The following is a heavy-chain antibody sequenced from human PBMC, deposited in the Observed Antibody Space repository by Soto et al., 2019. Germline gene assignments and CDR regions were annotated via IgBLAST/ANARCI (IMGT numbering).Heavy chain of an antibody. CDR1: GYTFTSYG. V-gene: IGHV1-18*01. CDR2: ISAYNGNT. J-gene: IGHJ4*02. Sequence: ASVKVSCKASGYTFTSYGISWVRQAPGQGLEWMGWISAYNGNTNYAQKLQGRVTMTTDTSTGTAYMELRSLRSDDTAVYYCARDSHSSGWYVDRGYFDYWGQGTLVTVSS. D-gene: IGHD6-19*01. CDR3: ARDSHSSGWYVDRGYFDY.